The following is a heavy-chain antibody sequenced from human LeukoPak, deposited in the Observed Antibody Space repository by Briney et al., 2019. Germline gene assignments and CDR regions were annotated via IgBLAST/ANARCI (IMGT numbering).Heavy chain of an antibody. Sequence: PGGSLRLSCAASGFTFSSYWMSWVRQAPGKGLEWVANIKQDGSEKYYVDSVKGRLTISRDNSKNTLYLQMNSLRAEDTAVYYCAKGVEYYDFLDLPPRDYWGQGTLVTVSS. CDR2: IKQDGSEK. CDR3: AKGVEYYDFLDLPPRDY. V-gene: IGHV3-7*01. J-gene: IGHJ4*02. CDR1: GFTFSSYW. D-gene: IGHD3-3*01.